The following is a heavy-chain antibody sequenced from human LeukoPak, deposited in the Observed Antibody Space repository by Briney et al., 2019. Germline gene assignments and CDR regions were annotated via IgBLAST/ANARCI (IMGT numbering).Heavy chain of an antibody. J-gene: IGHJ4*02. CDR3: ARDRQCGY. CDR1: GYTFTSYG. D-gene: IGHD2-21*01. Sequence: GASVKVSCKASGYTFTSYGISWVRQAPGQGLEWMGWISPYNGNTNYAPKFQGRVTMTTDTATSTAYMELTSLTSDDTAVYYCARDRQCGYWGQGTLVTVSS. V-gene: IGHV1-18*01. CDR2: ISPYNGNT.